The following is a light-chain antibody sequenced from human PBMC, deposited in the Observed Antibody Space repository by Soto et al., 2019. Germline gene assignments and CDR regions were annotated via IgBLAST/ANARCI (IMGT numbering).Light chain of an antibody. J-gene: IGKJ1*01. Sequence: EIQMTQSPSTLSASVGDRVTISCRTSQSISSWLGWYQQKPGKAPKLLIYDASSLESGVPPRFSGSGSETEFTQTISSLQPDDFATYYCQQYNSYTTGTFGQGTKVEIK. CDR2: DAS. CDR1: QSISSW. CDR3: QQYNSYTTGT. V-gene: IGKV1-5*01.